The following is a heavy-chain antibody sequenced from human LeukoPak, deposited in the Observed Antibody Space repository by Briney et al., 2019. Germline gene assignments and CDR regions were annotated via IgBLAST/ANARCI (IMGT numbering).Heavy chain of an antibody. CDR2: ISGSGGST. D-gene: IGHD3-22*01. CDR3: AKVKSYYYDSSGYLQFDY. V-gene: IGHV3-23*01. Sequence: GGSLRLSCAASGFTFSSYAMSWVRQAPGKGLEWVSAISGSGGSTYYADSVKGRFTISRDNSKNTLYLQMNSLRAEDTAVYYCAKVKSYYYDSSGYLQFDYWGQGTLVTVSS. CDR1: GFTFSSYA. J-gene: IGHJ4*02.